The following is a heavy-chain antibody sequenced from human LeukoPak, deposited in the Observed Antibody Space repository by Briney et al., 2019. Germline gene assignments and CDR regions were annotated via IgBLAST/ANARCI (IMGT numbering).Heavy chain of an antibody. CDR3: ARDLSLTPRREYFDY. D-gene: IGHD1-14*01. CDR2: INPNSGGT. V-gene: IGHV1-2*02. J-gene: IGHJ4*03. Sequence: GASVKVSCKASGYIFTDYYMHWVRQAPGQGLEWMGWINPNSGGTKFAQKFQGRVTMTRDTSISTAYMELSSLTSDDTAVYYCARDLSLTPRREYFDYWGQGTTVTVSS. CDR1: GYIFTDYY.